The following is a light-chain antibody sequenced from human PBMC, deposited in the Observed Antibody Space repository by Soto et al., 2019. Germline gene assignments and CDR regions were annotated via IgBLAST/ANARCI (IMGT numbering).Light chain of an antibody. CDR1: SSDIGGYDY. Sequence: QSALTQPASVSGSPGQSITLSCTGTSSDIGGYDYVSWYQRHPGKAPKLIIYDVNNRPSGVSNRFSGSKSGNTASLTISGLQAEDEADYYCPSYASGSSHVVFGGGIKLTV. V-gene: IGLV2-14*01. J-gene: IGLJ2*01. CDR2: DVN. CDR3: PSYASGSSHVV.